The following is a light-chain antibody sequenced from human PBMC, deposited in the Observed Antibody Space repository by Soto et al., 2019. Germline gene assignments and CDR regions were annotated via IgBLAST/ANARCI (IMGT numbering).Light chain of an antibody. CDR1: QHVTTTY. J-gene: IGKJ4*01. V-gene: IGKV3-20*01. CDR3: QQYDSSFT. Sequence: IVLTQSPATLSLSPGERATLSCTASQHVTTTYIAWYQQKFGQAPRLLIYGASTRATGTPDRFTGGGFGTDFTLTISRVEPEDFAVYCCQQYDSSFTFGGGTRWIS. CDR2: GAS.